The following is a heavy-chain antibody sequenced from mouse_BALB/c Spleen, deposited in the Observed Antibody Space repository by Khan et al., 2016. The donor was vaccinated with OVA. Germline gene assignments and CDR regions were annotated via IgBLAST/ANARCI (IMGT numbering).Heavy chain of an antibody. CDR1: GYSITTDYA. Sequence: EVQLQESGPGLVKPSQSLSLTCTVTGYSITTDYAWNWIRQFPGSKLEWMGHISYSGNTKYNPSLKNRISITRDTSKTQFFLQLKSVTTEDTARYYCARIYGGGFDYWGQGTTLTVSS. D-gene: IGHD1-1*01. CDR3: ARIYGGGFDY. J-gene: IGHJ2*01. CDR2: ISYSGNT. V-gene: IGHV3-2*02.